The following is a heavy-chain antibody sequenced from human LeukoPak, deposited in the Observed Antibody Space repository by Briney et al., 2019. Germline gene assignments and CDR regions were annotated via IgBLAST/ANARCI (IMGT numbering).Heavy chain of an antibody. D-gene: IGHD3-22*01. Sequence: SETLSLTCAVYGGSFSGYYWSWIRQPPGKGLEWIGEINHSGSTNYNPSLKSRVTISVDTSKNQFSLKLSSVTAADTAVYYCARTKSGSHRGGQGTRATVSS. J-gene: IGHJ4*02. CDR3: ARTKSGSHR. CDR1: GGSFSGYY. V-gene: IGHV4-34*01. CDR2: INHSGST.